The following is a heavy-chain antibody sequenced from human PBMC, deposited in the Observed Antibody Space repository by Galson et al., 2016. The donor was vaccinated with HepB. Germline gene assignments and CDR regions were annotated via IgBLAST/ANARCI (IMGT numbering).Heavy chain of an antibody. Sequence: SLRLSCAASGFVFSNFGLRWVRQAPGKGLEWVAVISFDGSNTYYADSVKGRFTISRDNSNNTLYLQMNSLRAEDTAVYYCAKDHHWNYVHSYYGMDLWGQGTTVTVSS. CDR3: AKDHHWNYVHSYYGMDL. CDR2: ISFDGSNT. J-gene: IGHJ6*02. CDR1: GFVFSNFG. V-gene: IGHV3-30*18. D-gene: IGHD1-7*01.